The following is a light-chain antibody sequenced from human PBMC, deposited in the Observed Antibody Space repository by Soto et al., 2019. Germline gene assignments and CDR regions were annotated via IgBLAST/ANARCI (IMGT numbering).Light chain of an antibody. CDR3: QSYDSSLDVV. CDR1: SSNIGAGYD. J-gene: IGLJ2*01. Sequence: QSVLTQPPSVSGAPGQRVTISCTGSSSNIGAGYDVHWYQQLPGTAPKLLIYGNSNRPSGVPDRFSGSKSGTSASLAITWLQAGDEADYYCQSYDSSLDVVFGGGTKLTVL. CDR2: GNS. V-gene: IGLV1-40*01.